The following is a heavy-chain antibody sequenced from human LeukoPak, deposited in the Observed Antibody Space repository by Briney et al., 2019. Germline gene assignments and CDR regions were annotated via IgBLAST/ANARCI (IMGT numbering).Heavy chain of an antibody. Sequence: GGSLRLSCTASGFTFTTYWMAWVRQAPGKGLVWVSRINSDGSSTSYADSVKGRFTISRDNAKNTLYLQMNSLRAEDTAVFYCAGEPTAHDAFDIWGQGTMVTVSS. V-gene: IGHV3-74*01. D-gene: IGHD1-14*01. CDR3: AGEPTAHDAFDI. CDR2: INSDGSST. J-gene: IGHJ3*02. CDR1: GFTFTTYW.